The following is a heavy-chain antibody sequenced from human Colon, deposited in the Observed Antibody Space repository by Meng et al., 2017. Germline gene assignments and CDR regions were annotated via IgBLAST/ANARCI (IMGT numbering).Heavy chain of an antibody. J-gene: IGHJ4*02. V-gene: IGHV4-31*01. CDR2: VSHTGST. Sequence: QGQRQESGPGLVKPSQTLSLTCTVSGGSISNGFFFWSWIRQHPLKGLEWIGSVSHTGSTSYNPSIQSLVTISRDTPKNQFSLNLTSVTAADTAVYFCARGSGTLRHFDYWGQGTLVTVSS. CDR1: GGSISNGFFF. CDR3: ARGSGTLRHFDY. D-gene: IGHD1-26*01.